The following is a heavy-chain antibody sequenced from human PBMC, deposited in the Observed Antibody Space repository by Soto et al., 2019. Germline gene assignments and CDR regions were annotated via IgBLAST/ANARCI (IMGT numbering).Heavy chain of an antibody. J-gene: IGHJ4*02. CDR2: ISGSGGST. D-gene: IGHD3-10*01. CDR3: AKVTYYYGSGHTQYYFDY. V-gene: IGHV3-23*01. CDR1: GFTFSSYW. Sequence: PGGSLRLSCAASGFTFSSYWMSWVRQAPGKGQEWVSAISGSGGSTYYADSVKGRFTISRDNSKNTLYLQMNSLRAEDTAVYYCAKVTYYYGSGHTQYYFDYWGQGPLVTVS.